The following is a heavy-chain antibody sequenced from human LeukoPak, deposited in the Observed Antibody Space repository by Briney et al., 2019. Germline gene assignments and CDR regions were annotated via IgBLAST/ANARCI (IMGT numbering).Heavy chain of an antibody. CDR3: ARDRRWLQYSDY. CDR1: GFTLSSYA. D-gene: IGHD5-24*01. V-gene: IGHV3-30*04. J-gene: IGHJ4*02. CDR2: ISYDGSNK. Sequence: GGSLRLSCAASGFTLSSYAMHWVRQAPGKGLEWVAVISYDGSNKYHADSVKGRFTISRDNSKNTLYLEMSSLRPEDTAVYYYARDRRWLQYSDYWGQGTLVTVSS.